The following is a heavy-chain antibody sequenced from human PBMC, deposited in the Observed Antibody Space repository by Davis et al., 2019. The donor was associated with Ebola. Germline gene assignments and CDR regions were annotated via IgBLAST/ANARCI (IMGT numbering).Heavy chain of an antibody. D-gene: IGHD3-3*01. CDR1: GFTFSSYG. CDR3: AKDPWAYDFWSGYSDY. V-gene: IGHV3-30*02. Sequence: GESLKISCAASGFTFSSYGMHWVRQAPGKGLEWVAVIWYDGSNKYYADSVKGRFTISRDNSKNTLYLQMNSLRAEDTAVYYCAKDPWAYDFWSGYSDYWGQGTLVTVSS. J-gene: IGHJ4*02. CDR2: IWYDGSNK.